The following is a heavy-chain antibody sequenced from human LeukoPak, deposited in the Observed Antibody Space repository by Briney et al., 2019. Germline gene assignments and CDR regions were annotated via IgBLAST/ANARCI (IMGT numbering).Heavy chain of an antibody. Sequence: GGSLRLSCAASGFSFSSYAMSWVRQAPGKGLEWVSAISGGGGGTFYADSVKGRFTISRDNAENTLYLQMNSLRAEDTAVYYCAKDLRGKPYYYYGLDVWGQGTTVTVSS. CDR3: AKDLRGKPYYYYGLDV. CDR1: GFSFSSYA. V-gene: IGHV3-23*01. J-gene: IGHJ6*02. CDR2: ISGGGGGT.